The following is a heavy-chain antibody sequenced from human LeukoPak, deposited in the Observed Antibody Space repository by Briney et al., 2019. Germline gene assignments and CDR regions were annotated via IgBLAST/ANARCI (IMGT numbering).Heavy chain of an antibody. CDR2: SIPIFGTA. V-gene: IGHV1-69*05. CDR1: GGTFSRYL. Sequence: GASVKVSCKASGGTFSRYLISWVRQAPGQRLEWMGGSIPIFGTANYAQKFQGGVTLTTGEATSTADKELSRLRSEDTAVYYDARVALFRGVEDAYYYYYMDVWGKGTTVTVSS. D-gene: IGHD3-10*01. J-gene: IGHJ6*03. CDR3: ARVALFRGVEDAYYYYYMDV.